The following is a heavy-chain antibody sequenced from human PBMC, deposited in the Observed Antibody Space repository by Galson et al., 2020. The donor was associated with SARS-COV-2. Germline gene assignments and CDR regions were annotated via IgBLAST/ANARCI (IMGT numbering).Heavy chain of an antibody. CDR3: ARDLGRYQVDYGDYGNWFDP. CDR2: ISTYNGNT. D-gene: IGHD4-17*01. Sequence: ASVKVSCKASGYTFTNYGISWVRQAPGQGLEWMGWISTYNGNTHSAQNLQGRVTMTTDTSTSTAYMELRSLRSDDTAVYYCARDLGRYQVDYGDYGNWFDPWGQGTLVTVSS. J-gene: IGHJ5*02. V-gene: IGHV1-18*01. CDR1: GYTFTNYG.